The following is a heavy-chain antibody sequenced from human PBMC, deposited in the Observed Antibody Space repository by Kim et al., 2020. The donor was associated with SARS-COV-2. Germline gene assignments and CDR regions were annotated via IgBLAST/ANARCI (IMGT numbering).Heavy chain of an antibody. CDR3: ARGSYYYDSSGYYYFDY. V-gene: IGHV1-69*13. J-gene: IGHJ4*02. CDR2: IIPIFGTA. Sequence: SVKVSCKASGGTFSSYAISWVRQAPGQGLEWMGGIIPIFGTANYAQKFQGRVTITADESTSTAYMELSSLRSEDTAVYYCARGSYYYDSSGYYYFDYWGQGTLVTVSS. D-gene: IGHD3-22*01. CDR1: GGTFSSYA.